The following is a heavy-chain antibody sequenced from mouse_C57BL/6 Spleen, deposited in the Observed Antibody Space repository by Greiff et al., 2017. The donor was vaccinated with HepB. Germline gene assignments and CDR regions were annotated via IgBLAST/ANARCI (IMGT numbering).Heavy chain of an antibody. CDR1: GYTFTDYE. CDR2: IDPETGGT. V-gene: IGHV1-15*01. D-gene: IGHD2-3*01. Sequence: QVQLQQSGAELVRPGASVTLSCKASGYTFTDYEMHWVKQTPVHGLEWIGAIDPETGGTAYTQKFKGKAILTADKSSSTAYMELRSLTSEDSAVYYCTRPIYDGYEGPFAYWGQGTLVTVSA. CDR3: TRPIYDGYEGPFAY. J-gene: IGHJ3*01.